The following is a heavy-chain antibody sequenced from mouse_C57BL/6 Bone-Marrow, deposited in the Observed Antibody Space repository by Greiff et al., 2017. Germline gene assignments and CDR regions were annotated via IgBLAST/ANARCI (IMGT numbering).Heavy chain of an antibody. CDR1: GYSITSGYY. CDR3: ARYSFDY. D-gene: IGHD2-12*01. Sequence: VKLVESGPGLVKPSQSLSLTCSVTGYSITSGYYWNWIRQFPGNKLEWMGYISYDGSNNYNPSLKNRISITRDTSKNQFFLKLNSVTTEDTATYYCARYSFDYWGQGTTLTVSS. J-gene: IGHJ2*01. CDR2: ISYDGSN. V-gene: IGHV3-6*01.